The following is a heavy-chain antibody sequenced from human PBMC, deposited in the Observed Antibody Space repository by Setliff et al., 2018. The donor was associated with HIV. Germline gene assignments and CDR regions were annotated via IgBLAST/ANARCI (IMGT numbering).Heavy chain of an antibody. J-gene: IGHJ3*02. CDR3: AKPTNGFYPRAFDT. CDR1: GFAFNTYD. CDR2: VHVGGGRT. D-gene: IGHD2-2*03. V-gene: IGHV3-23*01. Sequence: GGSLRLSCAASGFAFNTYDMNWVRQAPGQRPEWVSVVHVGGGRTDYADSVRGRFVISREDSKNMLYLQMSGLRGDDTAMYYCAKPTNGFYPRAFDTWGPGTMVTVSS.